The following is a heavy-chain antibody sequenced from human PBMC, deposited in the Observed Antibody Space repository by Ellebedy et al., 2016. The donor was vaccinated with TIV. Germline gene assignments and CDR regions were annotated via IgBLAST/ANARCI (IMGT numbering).Heavy chain of an antibody. CDR3: ARGGTVYTSSI. J-gene: IGHJ4*02. CDR2: IYSSGST. CDR1: GGSTSSSGFF. V-gene: IGHV4-39*07. Sequence: GSLRLSCTVSGGSTSSSGFFWGWTRQPPGKGLEGIGNIYSSGSTYYNPSLKSRVTISLHTSKNQFSLELTSVTAADTAVYYCARGGTVYTSSIWGQGTLVTVSS. D-gene: IGHD6-13*01.